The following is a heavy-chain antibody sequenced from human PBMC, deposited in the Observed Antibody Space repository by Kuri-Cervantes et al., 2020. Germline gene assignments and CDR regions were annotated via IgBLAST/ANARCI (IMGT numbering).Heavy chain of an antibody. J-gene: IGHJ6*03. V-gene: IGHV4-34*01. CDR2: NNHSGST. CDR3: AAIAAAGIYYYYYYMDV. Sequence: SETLSLTCAVYGGSFSGYYCSWIRQPPGKGLEWIGANNHSGSTNYNPSLKSRVTISVDTSKNQFSLKLSSVTAADTAVYYCAAIAAAGIYYYYYYMDVWGKGTTVTVSS. D-gene: IGHD6-13*01. CDR1: GGSFSGYY.